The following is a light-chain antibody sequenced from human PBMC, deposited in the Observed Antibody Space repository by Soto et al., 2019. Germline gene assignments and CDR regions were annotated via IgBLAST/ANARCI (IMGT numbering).Light chain of an antibody. V-gene: IGKV1-39*01. CDR1: QSFSNY. J-gene: IGKJ1*01. Sequence: DIQMTKSPSSVSAYVGDRITITCRKSQSFSNYLTWYQHKPGKAPKLLTYSAAVLQSGVPSRFSGSGSVTDFTLTISRLQPEDSATYYCQQTYTIPWTFGQGTKVDIK. CDR2: SAA. CDR3: QQTYTIPWT.